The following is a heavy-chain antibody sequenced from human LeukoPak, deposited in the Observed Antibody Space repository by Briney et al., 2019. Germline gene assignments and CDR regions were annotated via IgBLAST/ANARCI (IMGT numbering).Heavy chain of an antibody. D-gene: IGHD2-2*01. J-gene: IGHJ4*02. CDR3: ARRRTYHKGSDFDY. CDR1: GGSISSSSYY. CDR2: IYYSGST. V-gene: IGHV4-39*01. Sequence: SETLSLTCTVSGGSISSSSYYWGWIRQPPGKGLEWIGSIYYSGSTYYNPSLKSRVTISVDTSKNQFSLKLSSVTAADSAVYYCARRRTYHKGSDFDYWGQGTLVTVSS.